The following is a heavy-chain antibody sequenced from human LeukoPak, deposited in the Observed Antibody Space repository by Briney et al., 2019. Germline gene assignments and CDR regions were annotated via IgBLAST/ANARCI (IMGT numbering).Heavy chain of an antibody. J-gene: IGHJ6*03. D-gene: IGHD3/OR15-3a*01. CDR1: GGTFSSYT. Sequence: SVKVSCKASGGTFSSYTISWVRQAPGQGLEWMGGIIPIFGTANYAQKFQGRVTITTDESTSTAYMELSSLRSEDTAVYYCARGVSDWATGYMDVWGKGTTVTVSS. CDR3: ARGVSDWATGYMDV. CDR2: IIPIFGTA. V-gene: IGHV1-69*05.